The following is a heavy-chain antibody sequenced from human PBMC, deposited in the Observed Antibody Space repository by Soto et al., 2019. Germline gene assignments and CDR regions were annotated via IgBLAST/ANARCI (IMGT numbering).Heavy chain of an antibody. CDR2: ISYDGSSQ. CDR3: ARDAIESVFDC. CDR1: GFMFSKYG. J-gene: IGHJ4*02. V-gene: IGHV3-33*01. Sequence: QVLLVEAGGGVVQPGMSRRLSCVASGFMFSKYGIHWVRQAPGKGLEWVGFISYDGSSQYYSDSVKGRLTISRDNSKNTVSLQMNSLRVEDTAVYYCARDAIESVFDCWGQGTLVSVSS.